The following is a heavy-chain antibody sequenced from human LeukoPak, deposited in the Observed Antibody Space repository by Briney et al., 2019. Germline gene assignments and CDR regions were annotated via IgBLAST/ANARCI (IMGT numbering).Heavy chain of an antibody. Sequence: GGSLRLSCAASGFTFSNAWMSWVRQAPEKGLEWVGRIKSKTDGGTTDYAAPVKGRFTISRDDSKNTLYLQMNSLKTEDTAVYYCTPRGDYGDYVDYWGQGTLVTVSS. CDR1: GFTFSNAW. D-gene: IGHD4-17*01. V-gene: IGHV3-15*01. J-gene: IGHJ4*02. CDR2: IKSKTDGGTT. CDR3: TPRGDYGDYVDY.